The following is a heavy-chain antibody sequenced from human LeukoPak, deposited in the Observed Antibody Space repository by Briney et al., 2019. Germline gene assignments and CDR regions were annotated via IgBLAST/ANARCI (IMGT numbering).Heavy chain of an antibody. J-gene: IGHJ6*03. Sequence: ASETLSLTCTVSGGSISSYYWGWIRQPPGKGLEWIGSIYYSGSIFYNPSLKSRVTISIDTSKNHFSLKLSSVTAADTAVYYCARAGAYYDSSGYYYYYYYYMDVWGKGTTVTVSS. V-gene: IGHV4-59*08. CDR1: GGSISSYY. CDR2: IYYSGSI. D-gene: IGHD3-22*01. CDR3: ARAGAYYDSSGYYYYYYYYMDV.